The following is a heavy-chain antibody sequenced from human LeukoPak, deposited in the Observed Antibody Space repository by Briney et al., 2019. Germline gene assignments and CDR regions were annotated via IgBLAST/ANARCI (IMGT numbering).Heavy chain of an antibody. Sequence: PSETLSLTCTVSGGSISSGGYYWSWIRQPPGKGLEWIGYIYYSGSTNYNPSLKSRVTISVDTSKNQFYLKLSSVTAADTAVYYCARGGQQLGVRVDYWGQGTLVTVSS. D-gene: IGHD6-13*01. CDR1: GGSISSGGYY. J-gene: IGHJ4*02. CDR2: IYYSGST. CDR3: ARGGQQLGVRVDY. V-gene: IGHV4-61*08.